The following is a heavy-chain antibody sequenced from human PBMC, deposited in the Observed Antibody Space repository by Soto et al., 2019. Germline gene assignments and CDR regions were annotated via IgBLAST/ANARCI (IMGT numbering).Heavy chain of an antibody. V-gene: IGHV1-69*02. Sequence: QVQLVQSGAEVKKPGSSVKVSCKASGGTFSSYTINWVRQAPGQGLEWVGRIIPILGIAKNAQKFQGRVTITADKSTGKGYMELSSLRSEDTAVYYCAAEYGANSAWGQGTLVTVSS. CDR2: IIPILGIA. CDR3: AAEYGANSA. J-gene: IGHJ4*02. CDR1: GGTFSSYT. D-gene: IGHD4-17*01.